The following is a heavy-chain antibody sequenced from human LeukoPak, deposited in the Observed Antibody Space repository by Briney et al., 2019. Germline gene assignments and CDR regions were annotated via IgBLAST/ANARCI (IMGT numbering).Heavy chain of an antibody. CDR1: GFTFRSYE. CDR3: ARDPTYGSGSYYTVY. J-gene: IGHJ4*02. V-gene: IGHV3-48*03. D-gene: IGHD3-10*01. CDR2: ISSSGSTI. Sequence: PGGSLRLSCAASGFTFRSYEMNWVRQAPGKGLEWVSYISSSGSTIYYADSVKGRFTISRDNAKNSLYLQMNSLRAEDTAVYYCARDPTYGSGSYYTVYWGQGTLVTVSS.